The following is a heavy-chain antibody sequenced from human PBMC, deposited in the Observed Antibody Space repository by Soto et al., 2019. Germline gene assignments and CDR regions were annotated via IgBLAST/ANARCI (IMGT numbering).Heavy chain of an antibody. CDR2: IYYSGST. D-gene: IGHD3-22*01. V-gene: IGHV4-30-4*01. CDR3: AGSNDSSGYYRLPYYFDY. Sequence: TSETLSLTCTVSGGSISSGDYYWSWIRQPPGKGLEWIGYIYYSGSTYYNPSLKSRVTISVDTSKNQFSLKLSSVTAADTAVYYCAGSNDSSGYYRLPYYFDYWGQGTLVTVSS. J-gene: IGHJ4*02. CDR1: GGSISSGDYY.